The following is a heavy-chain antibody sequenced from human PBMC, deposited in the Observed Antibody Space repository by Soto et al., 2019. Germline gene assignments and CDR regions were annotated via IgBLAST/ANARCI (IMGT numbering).Heavy chain of an antibody. Sequence: SETLSLTCTVSGGSISSYYWSWIRQPPGKGLEWIGYIYYSGSTNYNPSLKSRVTISVDTSKNQFSLKLSSVTAADTAVYYCARSVPTVTTVYYFDYWGQGTLVTVS. CDR3: ARSVPTVTTVYYFDY. CDR1: GGSISSYY. CDR2: IYYSGST. V-gene: IGHV4-59*01. D-gene: IGHD4-17*01. J-gene: IGHJ4*02.